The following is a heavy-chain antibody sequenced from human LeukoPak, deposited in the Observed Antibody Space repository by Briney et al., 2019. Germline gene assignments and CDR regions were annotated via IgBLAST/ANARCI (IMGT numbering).Heavy chain of an antibody. Sequence: GGSLRLSCAASGFTFSSYWMHWVRRAPGKGLVWVSRINSDGSSTSYADSVKGRFTISRDNAKNTLYLQMNSLRAEDTAVYYCARRYYYDSSGYYSLAFDYWGQGTLVTVSS. J-gene: IGHJ4*02. D-gene: IGHD3-22*01. CDR1: GFTFSSYW. V-gene: IGHV3-74*01. CDR2: INSDGSST. CDR3: ARRYYYDSSGYYSLAFDY.